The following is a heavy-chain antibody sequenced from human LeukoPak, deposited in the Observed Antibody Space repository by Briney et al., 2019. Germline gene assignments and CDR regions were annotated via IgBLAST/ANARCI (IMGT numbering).Heavy chain of an antibody. D-gene: IGHD2-15*01. Sequence: GGSLRLSCAVSGITFSNAWMSWVRQAPGKGLAWVGRIKSKTDGGTADYAAPVKGRFSISRDDSENTLYLQMNSLKTEDTAVYYCAKSGLGYFDYWGQGTLVTVSS. CDR1: GITFSNAW. J-gene: IGHJ4*02. V-gene: IGHV3-15*01. CDR2: IKSKTDGGTA. CDR3: AKSGLGYFDY.